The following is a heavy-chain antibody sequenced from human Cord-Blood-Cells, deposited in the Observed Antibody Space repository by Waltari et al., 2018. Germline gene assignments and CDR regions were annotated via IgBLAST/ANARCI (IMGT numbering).Heavy chain of an antibody. J-gene: IGHJ3*02. CDR2: IIPIFGTA. Sequence: QVQLVQSGAEVKKPGSSVKVPCKASGGTFSSYAIRWVRQAPGQGLEWMGGIIPIFGTANYAQKFQGRVTITADESTSTAYMELSSLRSEDTAVYYCARDYDCSSTSCDAFDIWGQGTMVTVSS. CDR1: GGTFSSYA. V-gene: IGHV1-69*01. CDR3: ARDYDCSSTSCDAFDI. D-gene: IGHD2-2*01.